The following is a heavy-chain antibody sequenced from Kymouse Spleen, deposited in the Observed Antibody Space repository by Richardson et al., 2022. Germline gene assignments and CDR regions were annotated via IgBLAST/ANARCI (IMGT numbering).Heavy chain of an antibody. J-gene: IGHJ6*02. CDR2: ISYDGSNK. Sequence: QVQLVESGGGVVQPGRSLRLSCAASGFTFSSYGMHWVRQAPGKGLEWVAVISYDGSNKYYADSVKGRFTISRDNSKNTLYLQMNSLRAEDTAVYYCAKAGSSWYYGMDVWGQGTTVTVSS. CDR3: AKAGSSWYYGMDV. V-gene: IGHV3-30*18. CDR1: GFTFSSYG. D-gene: IGHD6-6*01.